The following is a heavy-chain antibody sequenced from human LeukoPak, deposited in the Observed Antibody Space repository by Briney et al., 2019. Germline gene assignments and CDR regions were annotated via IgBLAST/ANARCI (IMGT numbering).Heavy chain of an antibody. CDR3: ARGVTYYYDSSGYLY. CDR1: GDSISSGSYY. D-gene: IGHD3-22*01. V-gene: IGHV4-61*02. CDR2: IRTSGRT. J-gene: IGHJ4*02. Sequence: TPSETLSLTCTVSGDSISSGSYYWSWLRQPAGKGLEWIGRIRTSGRTRNNPSLKSPVTMSAATSKNPFSLKLSSVAAADTAVYYCARGVTYYYDSSGYLYWGQGTLVTVSS.